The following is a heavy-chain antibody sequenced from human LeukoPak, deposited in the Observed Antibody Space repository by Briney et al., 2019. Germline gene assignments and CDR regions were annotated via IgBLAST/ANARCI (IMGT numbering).Heavy chain of an antibody. D-gene: IGHD5-12*01. V-gene: IGHV1-69*05. Sequence: ASVKVSCKASGGTFSSYAISWVRQAPGQGLEWMGRIIPIFGTANYAQKFQGRVTITTDESTSTAYMERSSLRSEDTGVYYCARDRHIVATIVGGGEFDYWGQGTLVTVSS. J-gene: IGHJ4*02. CDR1: GGTFSSYA. CDR3: ARDRHIVATIVGGGEFDY. CDR2: IIPIFGTA.